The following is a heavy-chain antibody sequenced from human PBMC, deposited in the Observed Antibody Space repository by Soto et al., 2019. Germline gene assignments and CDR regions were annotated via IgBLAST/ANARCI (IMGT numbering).Heavy chain of an antibody. CDR3: AHVYGSGSYYPYYFDY. V-gene: IGHV2-5*02. D-gene: IGHD3-10*01. J-gene: IGHJ4*02. Sequence: KESGPTLVKPTQTLTLTCTFSGLSLSTSGVGVGWIRQPPGKALEWLALIYWDDDKRYSPSLKSRLTITKDTSKNQVVLTMTNMDPVDTATYYCAHVYGSGSYYPYYFDYWGQGTLVTVSS. CDR2: IYWDDDK. CDR1: GLSLSTSGVG.